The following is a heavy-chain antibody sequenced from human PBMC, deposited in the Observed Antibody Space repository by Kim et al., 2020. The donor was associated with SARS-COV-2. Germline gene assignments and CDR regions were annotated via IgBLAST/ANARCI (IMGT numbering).Heavy chain of an antibody. Sequence: GGSLRLSCAASGFTFSSYAMHWVRQAPGKGLEWVAVISYDGSNKYYADSVKGRFTISRDNSKNTLYLQMNSLRAEDTAVYYCASLGYCSGGSCHHYYYYYMDVWGKGTTVTVSS. CDR3: ASLGYCSGGSCHHYYYYYMDV. CDR2: ISYDGSNK. CDR1: GFTFSSYA. V-gene: IGHV3-30-3*01. J-gene: IGHJ6*03. D-gene: IGHD2-15*01.